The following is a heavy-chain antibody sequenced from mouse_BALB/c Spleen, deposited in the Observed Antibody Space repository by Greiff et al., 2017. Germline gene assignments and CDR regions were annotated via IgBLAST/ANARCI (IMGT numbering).Heavy chain of an antibody. V-gene: IGHV1S127*01. CDR1: GYTFTSYW. CDR2: IDPSNSET. D-gene: IGHD2-10*02. CDR3: ARSKYGNYYAWFAY. J-gene: IGHJ3*01. Sequence: QVQLQQSGPELVRPGASVKMSCKASGYTFTSYWMHWVKQRPGQGLEWIGMIDPSNSETRLNQKFKDKATLNVDKSSNTAYMQLSSLTSEDSAVYYGARSKYGNYYAWFAYWGQGTLVTVSA.